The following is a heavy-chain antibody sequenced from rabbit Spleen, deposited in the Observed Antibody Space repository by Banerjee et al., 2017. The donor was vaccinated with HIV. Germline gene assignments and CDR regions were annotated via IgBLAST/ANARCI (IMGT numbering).Heavy chain of an antibody. D-gene: IGHD8-1*01. V-gene: IGHV1S45*01. CDR1: GFDFSSYG. Sequence: QEQLVESGGGLVKPGGSLTLSCKASGFDFSSYGVSWVRQGPGKGLEWISCIAGSSSGFTYSATWAKGRFTISKTSSTTVTLQMTSLTAADTATYFCARDSGSSFSSYGMDLWGQGTLVTVS. CDR3: ARDSGSSFSSYGMDL. CDR2: IAGSSSGFT. J-gene: IGHJ3*01.